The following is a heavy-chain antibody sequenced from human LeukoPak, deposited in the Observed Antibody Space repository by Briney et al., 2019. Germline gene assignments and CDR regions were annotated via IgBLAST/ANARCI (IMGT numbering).Heavy chain of an antibody. CDR1: GGSFSSYY. J-gene: IGHJ4*02. CDR2: IYSSGST. D-gene: IGHD1-1*01. Sequence: SETLSLTCAVSGGSFSSYYWSWIWQPVGGGLEWIWRIYSSGSTNYNPSLQSRVIMSIDTSKNQFSLNLSSVTPAETAVYYCARDYSQAGESGIPTDYWGQGILVIVPS. V-gene: IGHV4-4*07. CDR3: ARDYSQAGESGIPTDY.